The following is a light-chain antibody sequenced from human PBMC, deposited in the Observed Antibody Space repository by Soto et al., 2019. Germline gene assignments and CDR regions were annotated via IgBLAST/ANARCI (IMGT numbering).Light chain of an antibody. V-gene: IGLV2-14*01. CDR3: SSYTSSSPGPLYV. Sequence: QSVLTQPASVSGSPGQSITISCTGTSSDVGCYNYVSWYQQHPGKAPKLMIYDVSNRPSGVSNRFSGSKSGNTASLTISGLQAEDEADYYCSSYTSSSPGPLYVFGTGTKVTVL. J-gene: IGLJ1*01. CDR1: SSDVGCYNY. CDR2: DVS.